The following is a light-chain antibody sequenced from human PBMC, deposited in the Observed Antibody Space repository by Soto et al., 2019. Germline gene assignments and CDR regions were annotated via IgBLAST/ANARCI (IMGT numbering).Light chain of an antibody. CDR2: LNSDGSH. CDR3: QTWGTGIRV. CDR1: SGHSSYA. J-gene: IGLJ2*01. V-gene: IGLV4-69*01. Sequence: QSVLTQSPSASASLGDSVKLTCTLSSGHSSYAIAWHQQQPEKVPRYLMKLNSDGSHSKGDGIPDRFSGSSSGAERYLTISSLQSEDEADYYCQTWGTGIRVFGGRTKLTVL.